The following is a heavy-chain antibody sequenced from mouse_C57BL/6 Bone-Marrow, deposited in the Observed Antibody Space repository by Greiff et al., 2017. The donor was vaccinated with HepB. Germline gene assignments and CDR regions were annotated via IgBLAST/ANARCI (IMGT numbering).Heavy chain of an antibody. CDR3: AIRAYGSSRYWYFDV. J-gene: IGHJ1*03. CDR2: IHPSDSAT. V-gene: IGHV1-74*01. CDR1: GYTFTSYW. D-gene: IGHD1-1*01. Sequence: QVQLQQPGAELVKPGASVKVSCKASGYTFTSYWMHWVKQRPGQGLEWIGRIHPSDSATNYNQKFKGKATLTVDKSSSTSYMQLSSLTSEDSAVYYCAIRAYGSSRYWYFDVWGTGTTVTVSS.